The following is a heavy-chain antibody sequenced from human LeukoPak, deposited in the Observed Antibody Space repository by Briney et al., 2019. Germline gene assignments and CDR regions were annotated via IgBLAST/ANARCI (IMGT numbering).Heavy chain of an antibody. CDR3: ARERLSDFWSGNTYLDY. D-gene: IGHD3-3*01. Sequence: NPSETLSLTCTVSGGSISSYYWSWIRQPPGKRLEWIGYIYYSGSTNYNPSLKSRVTISVDTSKNQFSLKLNSMTAADTAVYYCARERLSDFWSGNTYLDYWGQGTLVTVSS. V-gene: IGHV4-59*01. CDR2: IYYSGST. J-gene: IGHJ4*02. CDR1: GGSISSYY.